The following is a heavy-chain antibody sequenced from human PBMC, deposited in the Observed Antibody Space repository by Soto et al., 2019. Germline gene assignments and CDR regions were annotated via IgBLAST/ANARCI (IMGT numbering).Heavy chain of an antibody. J-gene: IGHJ4*02. D-gene: IGHD3-16*01. V-gene: IGHV4-31*03. Sequence: QVQLQESGPGLVKPSQTLSLTCTVSSGSISSGDYYWSWIRQHPGKGLEWIGHIYYSGSTYYNPSLRSRVTMSVDTSKNQFSLKLSSLTAADTAVYYCAGGLGASHPGYWGQGTLVTVSS. CDR1: SGSISSGDYY. CDR3: AGGLGASHPGY. CDR2: IYYSGST.